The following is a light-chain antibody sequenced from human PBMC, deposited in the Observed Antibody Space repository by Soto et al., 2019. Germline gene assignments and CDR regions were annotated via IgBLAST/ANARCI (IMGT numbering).Light chain of an antibody. CDR3: LQDDTYPLT. J-gene: IGKJ4*01. V-gene: IGKV1-6*02. CDR1: QDIRSD. Sequence: AIQMTQSPSSLSASVGDRVTVTCRASQDIRSDLGWYQQKPGKAPQLLIYGASRLQSGVPSRFSGSGSGTDFTLTIGSLQPEDFATYYCLQDDTYPLTFGGGTKV. CDR2: GAS.